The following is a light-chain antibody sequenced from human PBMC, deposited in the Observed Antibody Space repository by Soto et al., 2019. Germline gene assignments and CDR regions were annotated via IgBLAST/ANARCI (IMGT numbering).Light chain of an antibody. Sequence: EIVITHSPATLSVSLGERATLSCRASQSVTSNLAWYQQKPGQAPRLLIYGASTRATGIPARFSGSGSGTEFTLTISSLQSEDFAVYYCQQYNNGLTFGGGTKVDIK. CDR3: QQYNNGLT. V-gene: IGKV3-15*01. CDR2: GAS. CDR1: QSVTSN. J-gene: IGKJ4*01.